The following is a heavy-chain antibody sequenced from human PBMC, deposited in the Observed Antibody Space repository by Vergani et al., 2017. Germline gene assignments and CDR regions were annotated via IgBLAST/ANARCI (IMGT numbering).Heavy chain of an antibody. Sequence: QVQLVESGGGVVQTGRSLRLSCAASGFTFNKYGMHWVRQAPGKGLEWVAVTWYDGNNKQYADSVKGRFTISRDNSKSTMYLQMNSLRDEETGVYYCARDLRLLYNRFDPWGQGTLVTVSS. J-gene: IGHJ5*02. D-gene: IGHD1-14*01. CDR3: ARDLRLLYNRFDP. CDR2: TWYDGNNK. CDR1: GFTFNKYG. V-gene: IGHV3-33*01.